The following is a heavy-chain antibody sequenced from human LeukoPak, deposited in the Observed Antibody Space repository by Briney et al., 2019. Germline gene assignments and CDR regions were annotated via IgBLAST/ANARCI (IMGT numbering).Heavy chain of an antibody. D-gene: IGHD1-26*01. V-gene: IGHV1-8*01. Sequence: ASVKVSCKAPGYTFTSYDINWVRQATGQGLEWMGWMNPNNGNTDYAQKFQGRVTITRNTSISTAYMELSSLRSEDTAVYYCARGHPHGWELYLDYWGQGTLVTVSS. CDR1: GYTFTSYD. CDR2: MNPNNGNT. J-gene: IGHJ4*02. CDR3: ARGHPHGWELYLDY.